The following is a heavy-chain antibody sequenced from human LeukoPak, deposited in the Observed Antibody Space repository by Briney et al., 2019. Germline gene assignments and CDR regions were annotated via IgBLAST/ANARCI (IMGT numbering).Heavy chain of an antibody. V-gene: IGHV1-18*01. Sequence: ASVKVSCKASGYTFTSYGISWVRQAPGQGLEWMGWVSAYNGNTNYAQKLQGRVTMTTDTSTSTAYMELRSLRSDDTAVYYCARDTDSSDSSSWSSFDYWGQGTLVTVSS. D-gene: IGHD6-13*01. J-gene: IGHJ4*02. CDR3: ARDTDSSDSSSWSSFDY. CDR1: GYTFTSYG. CDR2: VSAYNGNT.